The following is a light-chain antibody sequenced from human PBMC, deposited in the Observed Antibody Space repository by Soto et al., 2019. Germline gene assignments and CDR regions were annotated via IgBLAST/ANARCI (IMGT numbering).Light chain of an antibody. CDR2: SAS. V-gene: IGKV1-39*01. CDR3: QQSHSPPLT. CDR1: QSIATY. Sequence: DIQMTQSPSSLAASVGDRLTISCRASQSIATYLNWYQHKPGKAPRLLIHSASYLQSWAPSRFSGSGSGTDFTLTFSSLQPEDFATYYCQQSHSPPLTFGGGNKVEIK. J-gene: IGKJ4*01.